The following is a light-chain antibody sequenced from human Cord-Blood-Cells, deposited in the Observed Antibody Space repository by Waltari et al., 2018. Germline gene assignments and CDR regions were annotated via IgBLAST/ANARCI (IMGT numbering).Light chain of an antibody. CDR2: WAS. J-gene: IGKJ4*01. CDR3: QQYYSTPLT. CDR1: QSVLYSSNNKNY. Sequence: DIVMTQSPDSLAVSLGERATINCKSGQSVLYSSNNKNYLAWYQQKPGQPPKLLIYWASTRRSGVPARFSGSGSGTDFTLTISSLQAEDVAGYYCQQYYSTPLTFVGGTKWRSN. V-gene: IGKV4-1*01.